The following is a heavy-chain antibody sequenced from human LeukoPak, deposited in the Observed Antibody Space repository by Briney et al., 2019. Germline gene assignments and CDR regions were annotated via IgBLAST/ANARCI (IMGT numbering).Heavy chain of an antibody. V-gene: IGHV4-59*01. Sequence: PSETLSLTCTVSGGSISSYYWSWIRQPPGKGLEWIGYIYYSGSTNYNPSLKSRVTISVDTSKNQFSLKLSSVTAADTAVYYCAGHKYYYDSSGYYLFDYWGQGTLVTVSS. CDR3: AGHKYYYDSSGYYLFDY. J-gene: IGHJ4*02. CDR2: IYYSGST. D-gene: IGHD3-22*01. CDR1: GGSISSYY.